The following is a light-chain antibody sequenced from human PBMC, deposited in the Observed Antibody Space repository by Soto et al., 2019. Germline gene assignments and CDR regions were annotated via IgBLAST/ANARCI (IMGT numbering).Light chain of an antibody. CDR2: GSS. CDR1: QSVSNNY. V-gene: IGKV3-20*01. J-gene: IGKJ2*01. CDR3: QQYGSSPPYT. Sequence: EVVLTQSPGTLSLSPGERATLSCRASQSVSNNYFAWYQQKPGQAPRLLIFGSSDSATGIPDRFSGSGSETDFTLTISRLEPEDFAVYYCQQYGSSPPYTFGQGTKLEIK.